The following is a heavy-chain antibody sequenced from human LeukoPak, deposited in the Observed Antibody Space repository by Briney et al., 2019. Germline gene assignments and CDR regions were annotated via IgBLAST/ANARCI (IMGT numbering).Heavy chain of an antibody. D-gene: IGHD2-8*01. Sequence: TGGSLTLSCAGSGFTFSSYAMSWVRQAPGQGLEWVSVISDSGDYTSYADSVRGRFTISRDNSRNTLYLQMISLRPEDTAVYYCAKDTYIGKYCTNGVCSPFDYWGQGTLVTVSS. J-gene: IGHJ4*02. CDR2: ISDSGDYT. V-gene: IGHV3-23*01. CDR3: AKDTYIGKYCTNGVCSPFDY. CDR1: GFTFSSYA.